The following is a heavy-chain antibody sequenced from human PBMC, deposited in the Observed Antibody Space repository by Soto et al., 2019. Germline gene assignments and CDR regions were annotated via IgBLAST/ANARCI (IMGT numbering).Heavy chain of an antibody. J-gene: IGHJ6*02. V-gene: IGHV1-8*01. CDR1: GYTFTSYD. Sequence: ASVKVSCKASGYTFTSYDIYWVRQATGQGLEWMGWMNPNSGHTGYAQKFQGRVTMTRNTSISAAYMELTSQRSEDTAVYYCARGYYDFWSKYYGMDVWGQGTTVTVSS. CDR2: MNPNSGHT. CDR3: ARGYYDFWSKYYGMDV. D-gene: IGHD3-3*01.